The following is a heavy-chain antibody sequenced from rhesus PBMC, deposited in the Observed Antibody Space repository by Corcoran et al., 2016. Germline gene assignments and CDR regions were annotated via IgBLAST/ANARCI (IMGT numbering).Heavy chain of an antibody. CDR1: GGSISDSYR. J-gene: IGHJ4*01. D-gene: IGHD6-13*01. CDR2: IYGRSTST. Sequence: QVQLQESGPGVVKPSETLSLTCAVSGGSISDSYRWSWIRQPPGKGLEWLGYIYGRSTSTNHHATLKSRVTISEVTSKNQFALKLSSVTSADTAVYYCAREVVSSWSSGDFDYWGQGVLVTVSS. CDR3: AREVVSSWSSGDFDY. V-gene: IGHV4S10*01.